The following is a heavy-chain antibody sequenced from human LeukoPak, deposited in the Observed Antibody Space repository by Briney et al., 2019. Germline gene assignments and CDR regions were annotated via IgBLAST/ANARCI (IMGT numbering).Heavy chain of an antibody. Sequence: GESLKISCKGSGYSFTNYWIGWVRQMPGKGLEWMGIIYPGDSDTRYSPSFRGNATISADKSISTAYLQWSTLKASNSAMYYCARPTSVGATNYGMDVWGQGTTVTVSS. D-gene: IGHD1-26*01. J-gene: IGHJ6*02. CDR3: ARPTSVGATNYGMDV. CDR2: IYPGDSDT. CDR1: GYSFTNYW. V-gene: IGHV5-51*01.